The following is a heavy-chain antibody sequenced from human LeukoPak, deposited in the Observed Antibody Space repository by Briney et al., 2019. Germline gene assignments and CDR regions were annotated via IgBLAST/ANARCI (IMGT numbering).Heavy chain of an antibody. CDR2: IKSKTNGGEAT. Sequence: GGSLRLFCAGSGFSFSHTWMNWVRQAPGKGLEYIGRIKSKTNGGEATEYAAAVTGRFFISRDDSASTLYLHLNSLKTEDTAVYYCATDRIVGASAFDVWGQGTMVTVSS. CDR3: ATDRIVGASAFDV. V-gene: IGHV3-15*01. D-gene: IGHD1-26*01. J-gene: IGHJ3*01. CDR1: GFSFSHTW.